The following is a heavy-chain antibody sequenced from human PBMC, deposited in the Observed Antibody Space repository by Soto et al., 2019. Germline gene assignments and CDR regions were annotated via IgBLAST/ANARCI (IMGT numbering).Heavy chain of an antibody. Sequence: GGSLRLSCAASGFTISTYAMTWVRQAPGKGLECVSGVTGSGGQIHYADSVKGRFTISRDNSKHTLFLLMNSLRADDAAVYYCAASESYHKAAYWGQGTLVTVSS. CDR3: AASESYHKAAY. J-gene: IGHJ4*02. CDR1: GFTISTYA. V-gene: IGHV3-23*01. CDR2: VTGSGGQI. D-gene: IGHD3-10*01.